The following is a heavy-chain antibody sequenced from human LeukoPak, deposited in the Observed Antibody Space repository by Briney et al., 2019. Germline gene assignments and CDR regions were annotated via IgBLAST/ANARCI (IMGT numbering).Heavy chain of an antibody. CDR2: ISSSSSTI. J-gene: IGHJ4*02. CDR3: GRGALDFDY. Sequence: GGSLRLSCAASGFTFSSYSMNWVRQAPGKGLEWVSYISSSSSTIYYADSVKGRFTISRDNAKNSLYLHMNSLKDEDTAVYYCGRGALDFDYWGQGTLVTVSS. CDR1: GFTFSSYS. V-gene: IGHV3-48*02.